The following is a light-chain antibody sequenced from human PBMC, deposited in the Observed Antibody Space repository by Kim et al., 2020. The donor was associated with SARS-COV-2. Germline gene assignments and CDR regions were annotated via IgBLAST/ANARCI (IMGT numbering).Light chain of an antibody. CDR3: QQYGNSPT. CDR1: QSVSSSY. CDR2: GAS. J-gene: IGKJ2*01. Sequence: SLSPGERATLSCRASQSVSSSYLAWYQQKPGQAPRLLIYGASSRATGIPDRFSGSGSGTDFTLTISRLDPEDFAVYYCQQYGNSPTFGQGTKLGI. V-gene: IGKV3-20*01.